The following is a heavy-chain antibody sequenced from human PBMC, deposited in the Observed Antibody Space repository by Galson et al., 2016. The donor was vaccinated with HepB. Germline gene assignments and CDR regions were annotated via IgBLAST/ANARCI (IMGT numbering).Heavy chain of an antibody. V-gene: IGHV3-48*02. J-gene: IGHJ4*02. CDR1: GFTFSSYS. D-gene: IGHD4-17*01. Sequence: SLRLSCAASGFTFSSYSMNWVRQAPGKGLEWVSYISGSSTSIIYADSVKGRYTISRGNAKNSPYLQMNSLRDEDTAVYYCARDKTYADYDGLFDYWGQGTLVTVSS. CDR3: ARDKTYADYDGLFDY. CDR2: ISGSSTSI.